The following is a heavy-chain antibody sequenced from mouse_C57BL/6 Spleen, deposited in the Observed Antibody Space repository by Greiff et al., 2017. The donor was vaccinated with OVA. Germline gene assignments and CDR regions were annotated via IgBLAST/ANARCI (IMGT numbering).Heavy chain of an antibody. V-gene: IGHV1-72*01. D-gene: IGHD3-2*02. J-gene: IGHJ2*01. CDR1: GYTFTSYW. CDR3: ASYSSGYDYFDY. Sequence: QVQLQQPGAELVKPGASVKLSCKASGYTFTSYWMHWVKQRPGRGLEWIGRIDPDSGGTKYNEKFKSKATLTVDKPSSTAYMQLSSLTSEYSAVDDCASYSSGYDYFDYWGQGTTLTVSS. CDR2: IDPDSGGT.